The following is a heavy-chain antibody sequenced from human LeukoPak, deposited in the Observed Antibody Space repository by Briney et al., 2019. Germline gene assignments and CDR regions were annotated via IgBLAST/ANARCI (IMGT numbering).Heavy chain of an antibody. J-gene: IGHJ4*02. Sequence: SETLSLTCTVSGGSIRSYYWSWIRQPPGKGLEWIGYIYYSGSTNYNPSLKSRVTISVDTSKNQFSLKLSSVTAADTAVYYCARQWNPIHYGDLFDYWGQGTLVTVSS. V-gene: IGHV4-59*08. CDR1: GGSIRSYY. D-gene: IGHD4-17*01. CDR2: IYYSGST. CDR3: ARQWNPIHYGDLFDY.